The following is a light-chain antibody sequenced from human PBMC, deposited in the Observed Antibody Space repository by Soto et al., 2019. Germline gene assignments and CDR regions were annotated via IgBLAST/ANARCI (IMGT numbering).Light chain of an antibody. CDR3: QQYGSSRIT. J-gene: IGKJ5*01. CDR1: QSVSSSY. CDR2: GAC. Sequence: IVLTQSPGTLYLSPGERATLSCRASQSVSSSYLAWYQQKPGQAPRLLIYGACSRATGIPDRFSGSGSGTDFTLTISRLEPEDFAVYYCQQYGSSRITFGQGTRL. V-gene: IGKV3-20*01.